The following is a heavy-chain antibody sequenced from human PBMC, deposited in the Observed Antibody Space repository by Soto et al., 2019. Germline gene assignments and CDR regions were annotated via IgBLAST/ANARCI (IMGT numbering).Heavy chain of an antibody. CDR3: AREAIPTLVGHDAFDI. D-gene: IGHD2-15*01. J-gene: IGHJ3*02. CDR2: IYPGDSDT. Sequence: PGESLKISCKGSGYSFTSYWIGWVRQMPGKGLEWMGIIYPGDSDTRYSPSFQGQVTISADASISTAYLQWSSLKASDTAMYYCAREAIPTLVGHDAFDIWGQGTMVTVSS. CDR1: GYSFTSYW. V-gene: IGHV5-51*01.